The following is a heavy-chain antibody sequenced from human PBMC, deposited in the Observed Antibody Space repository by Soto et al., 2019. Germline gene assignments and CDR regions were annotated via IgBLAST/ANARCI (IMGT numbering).Heavy chain of an antibody. CDR1: GYIFSNYW. CDR3: ARRDFYDSSGYPFDY. V-gene: IGHV5-51*01. CDR2: IYPGDSDT. J-gene: IGHJ4*02. D-gene: IGHD3-22*01. Sequence: RGESLKISCKVSGYIFSNYWIGWVRQTPGKDLEWMGIIYPGDSDTTYSPSFQGQVTLSVDKSISTAYLQWTSLQASDTAIYYCARRDFYDSSGYPFDYWGQGTPVTVSS.